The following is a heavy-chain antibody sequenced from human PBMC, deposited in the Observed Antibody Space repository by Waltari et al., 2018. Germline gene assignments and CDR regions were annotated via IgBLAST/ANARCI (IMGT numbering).Heavy chain of an antibody. V-gene: IGHV3-74*01. J-gene: IGHJ6*02. D-gene: IGHD1-7*01. Sequence: EVQLVESGGGSVQPGGSLRLSCTGSGILFRSYWVKWVRQGPGEGLGCVARINGDGSSTTYADSVKGRFTTTRDNAKSTLYLEMNSLKSEDTGVYYCAREENYDFAMDVWGQGTTVTVSS. CDR2: INGDGSST. CDR1: GILFRSYW. CDR3: AREENYDFAMDV.